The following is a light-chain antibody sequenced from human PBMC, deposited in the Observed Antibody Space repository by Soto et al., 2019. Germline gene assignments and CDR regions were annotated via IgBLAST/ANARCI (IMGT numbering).Light chain of an antibody. CDR3: QQRSNWQGT. J-gene: IGKJ4*01. CDR1: QSVSSY. CDR2: DAS. Sequence: EIVLTQSPATLSLSPGERATLSCRASQSVSSYLAWYQQKPGQAPRLLIYDASNRATGIPARFSGSGSGTDFTLTISRLEPEDFAVYYCQQRSNWQGTFGGGTKVEIK. V-gene: IGKV3-11*01.